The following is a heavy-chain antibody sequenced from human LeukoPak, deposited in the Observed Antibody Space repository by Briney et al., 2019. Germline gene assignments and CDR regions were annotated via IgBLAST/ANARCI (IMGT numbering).Heavy chain of an antibody. CDR1: GGSISSYY. CDR2: IYTSAST. J-gene: IGHJ6*03. Sequence: SETQSLTCTASGGSISSYYWSWIRQPAGKRLEWIGRIYTSASTNYNPSLKSRVTMSVDTSKNQFSLKLSSVTAADTAVYYCARTSSSWYYYYMDVWGKGTTVTVSS. V-gene: IGHV4-4*07. CDR3: ARTSSSWYYYYMDV. D-gene: IGHD6-13*01.